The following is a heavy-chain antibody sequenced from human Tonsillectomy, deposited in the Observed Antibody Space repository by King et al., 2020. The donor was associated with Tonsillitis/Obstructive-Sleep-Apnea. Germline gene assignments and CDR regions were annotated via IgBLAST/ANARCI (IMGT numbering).Heavy chain of an antibody. V-gene: IGHV1-2*06. D-gene: IGHD2-2*02. J-gene: IGHJ4*02. CDR1: GYTFTGYY. CDR3: ASQYCSSTSCYNGFDY. CDR2: INPNSGGT. Sequence: QLVQSGAEVKKPGASVKVSCKASGYTFTGYYMHWVRQAPGQGLEWMGRINPNSGGTNYAQKFQGRVTMTRDTSISTAYMELSRLRSDDTAVYYCASQYCSSTSCYNGFDYWGQGTLVTVSS.